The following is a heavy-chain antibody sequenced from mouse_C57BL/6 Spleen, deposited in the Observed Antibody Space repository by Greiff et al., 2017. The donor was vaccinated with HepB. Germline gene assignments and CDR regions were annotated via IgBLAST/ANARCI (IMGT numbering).Heavy chain of an antibody. J-gene: IGHJ2*01. CDR2: ISDGGSYT. CDR3: ARDSYYGSSYRYFDY. CDR1: GFTFSSYA. V-gene: IGHV5-4*01. D-gene: IGHD1-1*01. Sequence: DVMLVESGGGLVKPGGSLKLSCAASGFTFSSYAMSWVRQTPEKRLEWVATISDGGSYTYYPDNVKGRFTISRDNAKNNLYLQMSHLKSEDTAMYYCARDSYYGSSYRYFDYWGQGTTLTVSS.